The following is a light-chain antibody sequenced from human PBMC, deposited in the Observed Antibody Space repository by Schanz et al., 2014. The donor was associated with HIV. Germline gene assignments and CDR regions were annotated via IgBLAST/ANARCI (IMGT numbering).Light chain of an antibody. Sequence: QSVLTQPPSVSAAPGQKVTISCSGSNSNIGNNFVSWYRHLPGTAPKLLIFDNYQRPSEIPDRFSGSKSGASATLAITGLQTGDEAHYYCAVWDNALSSVMFGGGIKLTVL. CDR3: AVWDNALSSVM. J-gene: IGLJ3*02. V-gene: IGLV1-51*01. CDR1: NSNIGNNF. CDR2: DNY.